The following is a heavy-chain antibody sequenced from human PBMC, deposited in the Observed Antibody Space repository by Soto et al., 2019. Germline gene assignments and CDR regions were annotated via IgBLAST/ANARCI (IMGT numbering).Heavy chain of an antibody. V-gene: IGHV3-49*03. CDR1: GFTFGDYA. D-gene: IGHD2-15*01. J-gene: IGHJ5*02. CDR2: IRSKAYGGTT. Sequence: QPGGSLRLSCTASGFTFGDYAMSWFRQAPGKGLEWVGFIRSKAYGGTTEYAASVKGRFTISRDDSKSIAYLQMNSLKTEDTAVYYCTRAARGVGAAQYNWFDPWGQRTLVTVSS. CDR3: TRAARGVGAAQYNWFDP.